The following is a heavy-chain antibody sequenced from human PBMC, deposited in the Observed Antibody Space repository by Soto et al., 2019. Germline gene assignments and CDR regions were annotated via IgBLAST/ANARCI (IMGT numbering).Heavy chain of an antibody. Sequence: EGSLRLSWAASGFTFSSGAMHWVRQAPGKGLEWVAVISYDGSNKYYADSVKGRFTISRDNSKNTLYLQMNSLRAEDTAVYYCASPLWFGELLDDYWGQGTLVTVSS. D-gene: IGHD3-10*01. J-gene: IGHJ4*02. CDR1: GFTFSSGA. CDR3: ASPLWFGELLDDY. V-gene: IGHV3-30-3*01. CDR2: ISYDGSNK.